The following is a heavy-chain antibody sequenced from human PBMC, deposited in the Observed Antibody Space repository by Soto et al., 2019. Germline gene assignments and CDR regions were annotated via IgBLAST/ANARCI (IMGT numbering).Heavy chain of an antibody. Sequence: GASVKVSCKASGGTFSSYAISWVRQAPGQGLEWMGGIIPIFGTANYAQKFQGRVTITADESTSTAYMELSSLRSEDTAVYYCALCSGGSCYRDGYYYHGMDVWGQGTTVTVSS. V-gene: IGHV1-69*13. CDR3: ALCSGGSCYRDGYYYHGMDV. J-gene: IGHJ6*02. D-gene: IGHD2-15*01. CDR2: IIPIFGTA. CDR1: GGTFSSYA.